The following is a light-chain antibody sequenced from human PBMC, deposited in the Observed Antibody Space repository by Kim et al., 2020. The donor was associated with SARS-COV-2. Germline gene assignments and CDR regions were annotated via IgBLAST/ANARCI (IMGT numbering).Light chain of an antibody. Sequence: GQSVTSSCTGTSSDVGGYDYVSWYQQYPDKAPQLIIYDVNERPSGVPDRFSGSKSGNTASLTISGLQAEDEADYYCCSYAGTYTWVFGGGTQLTVL. CDR2: DVN. V-gene: IGLV2-11*03. CDR3: CSYAGTYTWV. CDR1: SSDVGGYDY. J-gene: IGLJ3*02.